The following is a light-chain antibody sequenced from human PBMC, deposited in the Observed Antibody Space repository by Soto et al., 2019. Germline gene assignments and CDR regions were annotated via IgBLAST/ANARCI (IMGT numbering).Light chain of an antibody. V-gene: IGLV1-40*01. CDR1: SSNIGAGYD. CDR2: DNN. Sequence: QPVLTQPPSVSGAPGQRVTISCTGSSSNIGAGYDVHWYQQLPGTAPKLLIYDNNNRPSGVPDRFSGSKSGTSASLAITGLQAEDEADYYCQSFDSSLTGWVFGTGTKLTVL. J-gene: IGLJ1*01. CDR3: QSFDSSLTGWV.